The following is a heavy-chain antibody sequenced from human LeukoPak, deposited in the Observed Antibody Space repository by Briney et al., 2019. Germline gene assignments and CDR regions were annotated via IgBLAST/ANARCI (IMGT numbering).Heavy chain of an antibody. CDR1: GFTFSSYA. Sequence: GGSLRLSCAASGFTFSSYAMSWVRQTPGKGLEWASAISGSGGSTHYADSVKGRFTISRDNSKNTLFLQMNSLRAEDTAVYYCARRYYDSLWGQGTLVTVSS. D-gene: IGHD3-22*01. V-gene: IGHV3-23*01. J-gene: IGHJ4*02. CDR2: ISGSGGST. CDR3: ARRYYDSL.